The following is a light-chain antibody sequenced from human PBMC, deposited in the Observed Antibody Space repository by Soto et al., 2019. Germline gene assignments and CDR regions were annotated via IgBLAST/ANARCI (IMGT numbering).Light chain of an antibody. V-gene: IGKV1-9*01. Sequence: DIQLTQSPSFLSTCVGDRVTMTCRASQDIRHYLAWYTQKPGKAHNVLIFAASTSLSGVPSKFSGSGSGTEFSLTISSLQPEDCATYYCQELDSYPRTFGQGTKVDIK. J-gene: IGKJ1*01. CDR2: AAS. CDR1: QDIRHY. CDR3: QELDSYPRT.